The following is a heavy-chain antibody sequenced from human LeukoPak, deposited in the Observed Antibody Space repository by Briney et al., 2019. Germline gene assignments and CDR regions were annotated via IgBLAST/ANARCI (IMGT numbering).Heavy chain of an antibody. Sequence: SETLSLTCTVSGGSISSGDYYWSWIRQPPGKGLEWIGYIYYSGSTYYNPSLKSRVTISADTSKNQFSLNLRSVIAADTAVYYCTRGLRLGYCSGGSCYYWFDPWGQGTLVTVSS. D-gene: IGHD2-15*01. V-gene: IGHV4-30-4*01. CDR3: TRGLRLGYCSGGSCYYWFDP. CDR1: GGSISSGDYY. J-gene: IGHJ5*02. CDR2: IYYSGST.